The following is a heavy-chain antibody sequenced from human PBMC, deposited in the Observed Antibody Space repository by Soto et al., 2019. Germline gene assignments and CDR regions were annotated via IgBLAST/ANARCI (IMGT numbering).Heavy chain of an antibody. CDR2: ISYDGSNK. J-gene: IGHJ4*02. CDR1: GFTFSSYG. Sequence: GSLRLSFAASGFTFSSYGMHWVRQAPGKGLEWVAVISYDGSNKYYADSVKGRFTISRDNSKNTLYLQMNSLRAEDTAVYYCANMGSGYDYYFDYWGQGTLVTVSS. D-gene: IGHD5-12*01. V-gene: IGHV3-30*18. CDR3: ANMGSGYDYYFDY.